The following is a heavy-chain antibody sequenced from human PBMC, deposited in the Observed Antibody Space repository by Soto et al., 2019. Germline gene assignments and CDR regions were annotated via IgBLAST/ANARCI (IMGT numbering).Heavy chain of an antibody. V-gene: IGHV1-8*01. CDR2: MNPNSGNT. CDR1: GYTFTNYD. D-gene: IGHD2-2*01. J-gene: IGHJ4*02. Sequence: ASVKVSCKASGYTFTNYDFNWVRQATGQGLEWMGWMNPNSGNTGYAQKFQGRVTMTRNTSMSTTSMELSSLRSEDTAVYYCARGPMSCTSSSCPYFFDYWAQGTLVTVSS. CDR3: ARGPMSCTSSSCPYFFDY.